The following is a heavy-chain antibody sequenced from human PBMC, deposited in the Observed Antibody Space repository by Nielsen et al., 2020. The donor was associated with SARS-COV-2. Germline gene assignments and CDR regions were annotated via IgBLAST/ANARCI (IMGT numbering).Heavy chain of an antibody. Sequence: SETLSLTCTVSGGSISSYFWTWIRQPPGKGLEWIGYIFESESTNYNPALKSRVTIPLDTSKSQFSLRLNSVTAADTAVYYCARAPDYYASATYDAFDIWGQGTLVTVSS. J-gene: IGHJ3*02. V-gene: IGHV4-59*13. CDR2: IFESEST. D-gene: IGHD3-22*01. CDR1: GGSISSYF. CDR3: ARAPDYYASATYDAFDI.